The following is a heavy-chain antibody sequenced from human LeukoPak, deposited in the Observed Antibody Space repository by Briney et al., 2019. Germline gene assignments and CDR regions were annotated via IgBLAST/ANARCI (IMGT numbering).Heavy chain of an antibody. D-gene: IGHD1-26*01. V-gene: IGHV3-53*01. CDR2: IYSGGST. J-gene: IGHJ2*01. CDR1: GFTVSSNY. Sequence: GGSLRLSCAASGFTVSSNYMSWVRQAPGKGLEWVSVIYSGGSTYYADSVKGRFTISRDNSKNTLYLQMNSLGAEDTAVYYCARTELQGIWYFDLWGRGTLVTVSS. CDR3: ARTELQGIWYFDL.